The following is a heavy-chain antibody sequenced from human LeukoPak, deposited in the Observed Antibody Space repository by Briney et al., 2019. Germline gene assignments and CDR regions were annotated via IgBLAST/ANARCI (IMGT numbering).Heavy chain of an antibody. CDR3: AKAENDYSNYGWLDP. V-gene: IGHV3-33*06. CDR2: IWYGGSNK. Sequence: GRSLRLSCAASGFTFSSYGMHWVRQAPGKGLEWVAVIWYGGSNKYYADSVKGRFTISRDNSKNTLYLQMNSLRAEDTAVYYCAKAENDYSNYGWLDPWGQGTLVTVSS. D-gene: IGHD4-11*01. J-gene: IGHJ5*02. CDR1: GFTFSSYG.